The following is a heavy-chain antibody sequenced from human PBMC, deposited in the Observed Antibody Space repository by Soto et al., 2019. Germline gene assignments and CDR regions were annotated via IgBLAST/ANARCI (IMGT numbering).Heavy chain of an antibody. CDR1: GFNFSSYG. Sequence: GGSMSLSWAAAGFNFSSYGMHWIRQDPGKGLEWVAVISYDGSNKYYADSVKGRFTISRDNSKNTLYLQMNSLRAEDTAVYYCAKDSSPLAARHLHYWGQGTLVTVSS. D-gene: IGHD6-6*01. CDR2: ISYDGSNK. J-gene: IGHJ4*02. V-gene: IGHV3-30*18. CDR3: AKDSSPLAARHLHY.